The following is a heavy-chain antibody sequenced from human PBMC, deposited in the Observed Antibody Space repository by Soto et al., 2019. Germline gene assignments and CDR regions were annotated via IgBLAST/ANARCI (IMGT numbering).Heavy chain of an antibody. CDR2: ISGSGGST. CDR3: AKGIVVVITMGYDYFDY. J-gene: IGHJ4*02. Sequence: GGSLRLSCAASGFTFSSYAMSWVRQAPGKGLEWVSAISGSGGSTYYADSVKGRFTISRDNSKNTLYLQMNSLRAEDTAVYYCAKGIVVVITMGYDYFDYWGQGTLVTV. D-gene: IGHD3-22*01. CDR1: GFTFSSYA. V-gene: IGHV3-23*01.